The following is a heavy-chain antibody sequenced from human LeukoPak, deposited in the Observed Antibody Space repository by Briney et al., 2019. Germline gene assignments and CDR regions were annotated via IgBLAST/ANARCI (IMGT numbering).Heavy chain of an antibody. CDR2: NNHSGST. CDR1: GGSFSGYY. CDR3: ARVSADYDYVWGSYRQGWGTDY. D-gene: IGHD3-16*02. J-gene: IGHJ4*02. V-gene: IGHV4-34*01. Sequence: SETLSLTCAVYGGSFSGYYWSWIRQPPGKGLECIGENNHSGSTNYNPSLKSRVTISVDTSKNQFSLKLSSVTAADTAVYYCARVSADYDYVWGSYRQGWGTDYWGQGTLVTVSP.